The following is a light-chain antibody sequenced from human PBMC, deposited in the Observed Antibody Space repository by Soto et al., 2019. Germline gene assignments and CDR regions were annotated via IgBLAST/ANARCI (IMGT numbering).Light chain of an antibody. CDR1: QGISHY. CDR2: AAS. V-gene: IGKV1-27*01. Sequence: DIQMTQSPSSLSASVGDRVTITCRASQGISHYLAWYQQKPRKVPTLLIYAASTLYSGVPSRFSGSGSGTDFTLTISNLQPEDVATYYCQNYNYALGTFGPGTKVDLK. CDR3: QNYNYALGT. J-gene: IGKJ3*01.